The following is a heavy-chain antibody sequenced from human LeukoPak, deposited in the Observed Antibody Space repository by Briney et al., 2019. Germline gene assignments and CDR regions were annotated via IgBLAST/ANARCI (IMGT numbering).Heavy chain of an antibody. CDR2: IWYDGSNK. J-gene: IGHJ4*02. V-gene: IGHV3-33*06. D-gene: IGHD2-15*01. Sequence: GRSLRLSCAASGFTFSSYGMHWVRQAPGKGLEWVAVIWYDGSNKYYADSVKGRFTISRDNSKNILYLQMDSLRAEDTAVYYCAKSSGHCSGGSCYPAYWGQGTLVTVSS. CDR3: AKSSGHCSGGSCYPAY. CDR1: GFTFSSYG.